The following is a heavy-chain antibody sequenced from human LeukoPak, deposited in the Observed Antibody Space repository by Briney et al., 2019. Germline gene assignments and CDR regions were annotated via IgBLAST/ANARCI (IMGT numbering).Heavy chain of an antibody. CDR2: IVVGSGNT. D-gene: IGHD3-22*01. CDR3: AAELLSDYYDSSGYWSPDAFDI. V-gene: IGHV1-58*02. CDR1: GFTFTSSA. Sequence: SVKVSRKASGFTFTSSAMQWVRQARGQRLEWIGWIVVGSGNTNYAQKFQERVTITRDMSTSTAYMELSSLRSEDTAVYYCAAELLSDYYDSSGYWSPDAFDIWGQGTMVTVSS. J-gene: IGHJ3*02.